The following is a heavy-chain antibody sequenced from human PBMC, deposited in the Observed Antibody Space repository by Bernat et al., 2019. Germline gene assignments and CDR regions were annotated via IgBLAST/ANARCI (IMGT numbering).Heavy chain of an antibody. D-gene: IGHD3-10*01. V-gene: IGHV4-34*01. Sequence: QVQLQQWGAGLLKPSETLSLTCAVYGGSFSGYYWSWIRQPPGKGLEWIGEINHSGSTNYNPSLKSRVTISVDTSKNQFSLKLSSVTAADTAVYYCARTMVQGVAYYYYYMDVWGKVTTVTVSS. CDR1: GGSFSGYY. J-gene: IGHJ6*03. CDR3: ARTMVQGVAYYYYYMDV. CDR2: INHSGST.